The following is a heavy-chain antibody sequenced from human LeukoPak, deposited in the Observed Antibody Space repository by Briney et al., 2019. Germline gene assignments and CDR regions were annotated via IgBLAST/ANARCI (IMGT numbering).Heavy chain of an antibody. J-gene: IGHJ6*03. CDR1: GGSISSYY. CDR3: ARVAEGKQLAPTYYYYMDV. D-gene: IGHD6-6*01. CDR2: IYYSGST. Sequence: SETLSLTCTVSGGSISSYYWSWIRQPPGQGLEWIGYIYYSGSTNYNPSLKSRVTISVDTSKNQFSLKLSSVTAADTAVYYCARVAEGKQLAPTYYYYMDVWGKGTTVTVSS. V-gene: IGHV4-59*01.